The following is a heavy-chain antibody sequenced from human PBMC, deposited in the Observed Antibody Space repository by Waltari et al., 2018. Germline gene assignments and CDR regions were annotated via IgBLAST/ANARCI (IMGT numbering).Heavy chain of an antibody. J-gene: IGHJ4*02. D-gene: IGHD3-10*01. CDR1: GGSFSGYY. V-gene: IGHV4-34*01. CDR2: INHSGST. Sequence: QVQLQQWGAGLLKPSETLSLTCAVYGGSFSGYYWSWIRQPPGKGLEWIGEINHSGSTYYNPSLKSRVTISVDTSKNQFSLKLSSVTAADTAVYYCASGQGITILYWGQGTLVTVSS. CDR3: ASGQGITILY.